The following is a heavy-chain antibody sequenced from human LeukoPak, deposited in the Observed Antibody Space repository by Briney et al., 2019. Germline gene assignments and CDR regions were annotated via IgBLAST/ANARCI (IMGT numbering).Heavy chain of an antibody. J-gene: IGHJ5*02. CDR2: ISYDGSNK. V-gene: IGHV3-30*18. CDR3: AKDVSWNWFDP. CDR1: GFTFNSYA. Sequence: GGSLRLSCAASGFTFNSYAMGWVRQAPGKGLEWVAVISYDGSNKYYADSVKGRFTISRDNSKNTLYLQMNTLRAEDTAVYYCAKDVSWNWFDPWGQGTLVTVSS.